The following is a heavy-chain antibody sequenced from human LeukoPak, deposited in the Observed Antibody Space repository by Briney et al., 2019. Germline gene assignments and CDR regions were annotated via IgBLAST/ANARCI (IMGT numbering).Heavy chain of an antibody. CDR1: GYSISSGYY. D-gene: IGHD3-10*01. J-gene: IGHJ4*02. Sequence: SETLSLTCTVSGYSISSGYYWGWIRQPPGKGLEWIGSIYHSGSTYYNPSLKSRVTISVDTSKNQFSLKLSSVTAADTAVYYCARHEGRGSLPFDYWGQGTLVTVSS. CDR2: IYHSGST. V-gene: IGHV4-38-2*02. CDR3: ARHEGRGSLPFDY.